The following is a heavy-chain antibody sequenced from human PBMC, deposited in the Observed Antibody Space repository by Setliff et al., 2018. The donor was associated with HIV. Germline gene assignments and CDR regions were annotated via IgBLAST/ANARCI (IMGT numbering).Heavy chain of an antibody. D-gene: IGHD3-10*01. CDR3: GRENPGDY. CDR1: GGSISISD. V-gene: IGHV4-59*05. Sequence: SETLSLTCTVSGGSISISDWSWIRQPPGKGLEWTGSIYYTGRSFHNPSLKSRITISVDTSKNQFSLKLSSVTAADTAVYYCGRENPGDYWGQGTLVTVSS. CDR2: IYYTGRS. J-gene: IGHJ4*02.